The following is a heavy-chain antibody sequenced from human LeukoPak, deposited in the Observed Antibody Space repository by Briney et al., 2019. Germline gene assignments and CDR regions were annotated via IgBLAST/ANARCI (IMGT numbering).Heavy chain of an antibody. CDR2: INAGNGNT. Sequence: ASVKVSCKASGYTFTSYAMHWVRQAAGQRLEWMGWINAGNGNTKYSQKFQGRVTITRDTSASTAYMELSSLRSEDTAVYYCARRIAFGYGPFDYWGQGTLVTVSS. J-gene: IGHJ4*02. CDR3: ARRIAFGYGPFDY. V-gene: IGHV1-3*01. CDR1: GYTFTSYA. D-gene: IGHD5-18*01.